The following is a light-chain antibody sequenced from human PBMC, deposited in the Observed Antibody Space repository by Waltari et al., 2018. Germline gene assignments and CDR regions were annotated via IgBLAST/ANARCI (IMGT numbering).Light chain of an antibody. J-gene: IGKJ4*01. V-gene: IGKV4-1*01. CDR1: QNVLFTSNDKNY. CDR3: QQYYNPPLT. CDR2: WAS. Sequence: DIVMTPSTDSLAVSLGERDTINCKSSQNVLFTSNDKNYLAWYQQKPGQPPKLLIYWASTRKSGVPDRFSGSGSGTDFTLTISSLQAEDVAVYYGQQYYNPPLTFGGGTKVEIK.